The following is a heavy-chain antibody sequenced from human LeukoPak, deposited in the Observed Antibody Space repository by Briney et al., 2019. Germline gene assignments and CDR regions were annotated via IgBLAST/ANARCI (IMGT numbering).Heavy chain of an antibody. D-gene: IGHD3-10*01. CDR2: ISGDGRST. CDR3: AKVLLWFGESYYYGMDV. Sequence: GGSLRLSCAASEFTFSSYWMHWVRQAPGKGLVWVSRISGDGRSTSYADSVKGRFTISRDNSKNTVYLQMNSLRAEDTAVYYCAKVLLWFGESYYYGMDVWGQGTTVTVSS. CDR1: EFTFSSYW. J-gene: IGHJ6*02. V-gene: IGHV3-74*01.